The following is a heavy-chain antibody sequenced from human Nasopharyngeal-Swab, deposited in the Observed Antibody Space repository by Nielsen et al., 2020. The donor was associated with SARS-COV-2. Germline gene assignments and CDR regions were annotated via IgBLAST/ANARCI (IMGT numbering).Heavy chain of an antibody. J-gene: IGHJ6*02. V-gene: IGHV4-61*02. D-gene: IGHD6-6*01. CDR3: ARDEEYSSSVKFHYFYRMDL. CDR2: IYTSGST. Sequence: SETLSLTCTVSGDSISSSSYYWGWIRQPPGKGLEWIGRIYTSGSTNYNPSLKSRVTISVDTSKNQFSLKLSSVTAADTAVYYCARDEEYSSSVKFHYFYRMDLLGQGTPVT. CDR1: GDSISSSSYY.